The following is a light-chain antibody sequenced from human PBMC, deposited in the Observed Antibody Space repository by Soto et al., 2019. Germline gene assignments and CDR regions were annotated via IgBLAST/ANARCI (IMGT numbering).Light chain of an antibody. J-gene: IGKJ1*01. CDR2: RAS. CDR3: MQGKHWPPT. Sequence: DVVMPQSPLSLPVTLGQPASISCRSSQSLVYSDGTAYLSWFHQRPGQSPRRLIYRASNRDSGVPDRFSGSGSGADFTLKISSVEAEDVVIYYCMQGKHWPPTFGRGAKVEIK. V-gene: IGKV2-30*01. CDR1: QSLVYSDGTAY.